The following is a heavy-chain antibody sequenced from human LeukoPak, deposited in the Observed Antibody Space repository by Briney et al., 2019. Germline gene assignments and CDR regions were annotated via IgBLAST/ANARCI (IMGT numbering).Heavy chain of an antibody. Sequence: EASVKVSCKASGYTFTSYGISWVRQAPGQGLEWMGWISAYNGNTNYAQKLQGRVTMTTDTSTSTAYMELRSLRSDDTAVYYCARSHLLLAYCGGDCYSFDPWGQGTLVTVSS. CDR3: ARSHLLLAYCGGDCYSFDP. CDR2: ISAYNGNT. V-gene: IGHV1-18*01. CDR1: GYTFTSYG. J-gene: IGHJ5*02. D-gene: IGHD2-21*02.